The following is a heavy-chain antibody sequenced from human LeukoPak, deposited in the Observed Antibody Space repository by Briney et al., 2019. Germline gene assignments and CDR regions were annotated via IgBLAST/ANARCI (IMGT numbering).Heavy chain of an antibody. J-gene: IGHJ2*01. D-gene: IGHD3-10*01. CDR3: VRDLVRGVHPVFYFDL. Sequence: GGSLRLSCAASGFPFSDYSTNWVRQAPGKGLEWVSSISGRSDYIYSADSAKGRFTISRGNAKNSLYLQMTSLRADDTAMYFCVRDLVRGVHPVFYFDLWGRGTLVTVSS. V-gene: IGHV3-21*01. CDR1: GFPFSDYS. CDR2: ISGRSDYI.